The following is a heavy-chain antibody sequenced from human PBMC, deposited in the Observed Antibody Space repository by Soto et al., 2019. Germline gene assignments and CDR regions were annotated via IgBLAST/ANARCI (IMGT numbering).Heavy chain of an antibody. D-gene: IGHD1-26*01. CDR3: ARPASYGSYYYFDL. Sequence: ASVTVSCQACGYTFPRHGLTWVRQAPGQGPEWMGWITVGSGNTHYAQKFQGRVSMTTDTSTSTAYMELWSLRSDDTAVYYCARPASYGSYYYFDLWGQGTPVTVSS. CDR2: ITVGSGNT. J-gene: IGHJ4*02. CDR1: GYTFPRHG. V-gene: IGHV1-18*04.